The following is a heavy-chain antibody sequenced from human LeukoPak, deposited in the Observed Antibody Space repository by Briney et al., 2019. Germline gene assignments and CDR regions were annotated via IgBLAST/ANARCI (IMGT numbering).Heavy chain of an antibody. D-gene: IGHD3-9*01. CDR1: GASMSDYY. Sequence: SETLSLTCTVSGASMSDYYWSWIRQPPGKGLEWIGYIYYAGSTNYNPSLKSRVTMSVDTSKNQISLKLSSVTAADSAVYYCVRRVRYFGQNDYWGQGTLVTVSS. CDR2: IYYAGST. V-gene: IGHV4-59*08. J-gene: IGHJ4*02. CDR3: VRRVRYFGQNDY.